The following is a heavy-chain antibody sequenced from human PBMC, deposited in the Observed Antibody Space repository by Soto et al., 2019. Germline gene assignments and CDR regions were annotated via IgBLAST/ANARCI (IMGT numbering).Heavy chain of an antibody. D-gene: IGHD6-6*01. J-gene: IGHJ6*02. CDR1: GFTFDDYA. Sequence: EVQLVESGGGLVQPGRSLRLSCAVSGFTFDDYAMHWVRQAPGKGLEWVSGLSWNGDYTGYADSVKGRFTISRDNTKNSLYLQMTSLRAEDTALYYCAKGTRSSYYYGMDVWGQGNTVTVSS. CDR2: LSWNGDYT. V-gene: IGHV3-9*01. CDR3: AKGTRSSYYYGMDV.